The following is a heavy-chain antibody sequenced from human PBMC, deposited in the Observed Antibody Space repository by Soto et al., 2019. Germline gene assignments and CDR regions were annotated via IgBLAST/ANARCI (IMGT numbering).Heavy chain of an antibody. J-gene: IGHJ3*02. D-gene: IGHD3-22*01. V-gene: IGHV4-31*03. CDR3: ARGHYSSGYAFDI. Sequence: QVQLQESGPGLVKPSQTLSLTCTVSGGSISSGGYYWSWIRQHPGKGLEWIGYIYYSGSTYYNPSLKRRCTISIDKSKNQFSLKLSSVTAADTAVYYCARGHYSSGYAFDIWGQGTMVTVSS. CDR1: GGSISSGGYY. CDR2: IYYSGST.